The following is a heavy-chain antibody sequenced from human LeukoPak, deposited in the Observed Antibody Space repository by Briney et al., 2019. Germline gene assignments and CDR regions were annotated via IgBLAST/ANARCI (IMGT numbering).Heavy chain of an antibody. Sequence: SQTLSLTCTVSGGSISSGDYYWSWIRQPPGKGLEWIGYIYYSGSTYYNPSLKSRVTISVDMSKNQFSLKLSSVTAADTAVYYCAGGWGSYWGGWFDPWGQGTLVTVSS. J-gene: IGHJ5*02. D-gene: IGHD3-16*01. V-gene: IGHV4-30-4*01. CDR3: AGGWGSYWGGWFDP. CDR1: GGSISSGDYY. CDR2: IYYSGST.